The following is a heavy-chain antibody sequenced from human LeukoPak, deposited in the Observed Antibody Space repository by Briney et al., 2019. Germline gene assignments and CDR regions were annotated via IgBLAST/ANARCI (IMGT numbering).Heavy chain of an antibody. J-gene: IGHJ4*02. Sequence: GGSLRLSCAASGFTFSSLWMHWVRQAPGKGLEWVAVISYDGSNKYYADSVKGRFTISRDNSKNTLYLQMNSLRAEDTAVYYCAREAEAMYYDSSGYFDYWGQGTLVTVSS. V-gene: IGHV3-30-3*01. CDR1: GFTFSSLW. D-gene: IGHD3-22*01. CDR3: AREAEAMYYDSSGYFDY. CDR2: ISYDGSNK.